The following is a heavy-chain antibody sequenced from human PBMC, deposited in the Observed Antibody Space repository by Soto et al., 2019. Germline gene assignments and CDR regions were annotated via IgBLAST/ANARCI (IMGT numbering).Heavy chain of an antibody. CDR1: GYTSTSYD. D-gene: IGHD3-10*01. Sequence: ASVKVSCKASGYTSTSYDINWVRQATGQGLEWMGWMNPNSGNTGYAQKFQGRVTMTRNTSISTAYMELSSLRSEDTAVYYCASPSSFLYGSGSYYPVDYYGMDVWGQGTTVTVSS. V-gene: IGHV1-8*01. CDR2: MNPNSGNT. CDR3: ASPSSFLYGSGSYYPVDYYGMDV. J-gene: IGHJ6*02.